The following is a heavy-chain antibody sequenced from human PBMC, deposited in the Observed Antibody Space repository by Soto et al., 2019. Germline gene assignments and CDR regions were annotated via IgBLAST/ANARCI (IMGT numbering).Heavy chain of an antibody. Sequence: QVQLVQSGAEVKKPGSSVKVSCKASGGTFSSYAISWVRQAPGQGLEWMGGIIPIFGPANYAQKFQGSVTITADESTSTAYMELSSLRSEDTAVYYCARDVRQLDYYYYGMDVWGQGTTVTVSS. V-gene: IGHV1-69*12. CDR2: IIPIFGPA. D-gene: IGHD6-6*01. CDR1: GGTFSSYA. CDR3: ARDVRQLDYYYYGMDV. J-gene: IGHJ6*02.